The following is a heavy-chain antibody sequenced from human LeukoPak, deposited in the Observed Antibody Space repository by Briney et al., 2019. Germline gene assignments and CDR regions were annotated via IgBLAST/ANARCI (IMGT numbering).Heavy chain of an antibody. D-gene: IGHD3-22*01. Sequence: ASVKVSCKASGYTSTGYYMHWVRQAPGQGLEWMGRINPNSGGTNYAQKFQGRVTMTRDTSISTAYMELSRLRSDDTAVYYCARVSSGGSSGYLFDYWGQGTLVTVSS. J-gene: IGHJ4*02. CDR1: GYTSTGYY. CDR2: INPNSGGT. V-gene: IGHV1-2*06. CDR3: ARVSSGGSSGYLFDY.